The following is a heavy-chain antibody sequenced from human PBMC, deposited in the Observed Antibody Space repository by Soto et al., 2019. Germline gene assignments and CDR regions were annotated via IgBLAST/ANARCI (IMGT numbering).Heavy chain of an antibody. J-gene: IGHJ6*03. CDR1: GGSISGYY. Sequence: SETLSLTCTVSGGSISGYYWSWIRQPPGEGLEWIGYIYYSGSTNYDPSLKSRVTISVDTSKNQFSLKLSSVTAADTAVYYCARGVAARLFYYYYYYMDVWGKGTTVTVSS. D-gene: IGHD6-6*01. CDR2: IYYSGST. V-gene: IGHV4-59*12. CDR3: ARGVAARLFYYYYYYMDV.